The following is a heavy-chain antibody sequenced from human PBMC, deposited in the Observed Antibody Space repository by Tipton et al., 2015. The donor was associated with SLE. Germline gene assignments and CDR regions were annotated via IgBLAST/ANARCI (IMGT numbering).Heavy chain of an antibody. V-gene: IGHV4-34*01. D-gene: IGHD3-10*01. CDR1: GGSFSGYY. CDR2: IHHSGST. J-gene: IGHJ3*02. CDR3: ARRPGAFDI. Sequence: TLSLTCAVYGGSFSGYYWSWIRQPPGKGLEWIGEIHHSGSTNYNPSLKSRVTISVDTSKNQFSLKLSSVTAADTAVYYCARRPGAFDIWGQGTMVTVSS.